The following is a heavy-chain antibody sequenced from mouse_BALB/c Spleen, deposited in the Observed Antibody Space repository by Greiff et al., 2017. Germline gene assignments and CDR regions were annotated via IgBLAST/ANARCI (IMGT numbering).Heavy chain of an antibody. Sequence: EVNVVESGGGLVKPGGSLKLSCAASGFTFSDYYMYWVRQTPEKRLEWVATISDGGSYTYYPDSVKGRFTISRDNAKNNLYLQMSSLKSEDTAMYYCARGDDYDGGFAYWGQGTLVTVSA. D-gene: IGHD2-4*01. CDR2: ISDGGSYT. V-gene: IGHV5-4*02. J-gene: IGHJ3*01. CDR1: GFTFSDYY. CDR3: ARGDDYDGGFAY.